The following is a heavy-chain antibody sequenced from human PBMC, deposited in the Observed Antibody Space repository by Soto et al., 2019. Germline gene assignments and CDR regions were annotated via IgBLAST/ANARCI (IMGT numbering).Heavy chain of an antibody. D-gene: IGHD3-3*01. Sequence: ASVKVSCKASGYTFTSYDINWVRQATGQGLEWMGWMNPNSGNTGYAQKFQGRVTMTRNTSISTAYMELSSLRSEDTAVYYCARGXSRGSGYPNYYYYGMDVWGQGTTVTVSS. V-gene: IGHV1-8*01. CDR3: ARGXSRGSGYPNYYYYGMDV. J-gene: IGHJ6*02. CDR2: MNPNSGNT. CDR1: GYTFTSYD.